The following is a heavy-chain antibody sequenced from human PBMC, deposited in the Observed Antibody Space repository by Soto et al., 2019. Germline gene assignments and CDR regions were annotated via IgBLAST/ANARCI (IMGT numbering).Heavy chain of an antibody. Sequence: GGSLRLSCAASGFTFDDYTMHWVRQAPGKGLEWVSLISWDGGSTYYADSVKGRFTISRDNSKNSLYLQMNSLRTEDTALYYCAKDAGYSGYDLWGPFDYWGQGTLVTVS. CDR3: AKDAGYSGYDLWGPFDY. V-gene: IGHV3-43*01. J-gene: IGHJ4*02. CDR1: GFTFDDYT. CDR2: ISWDGGST. D-gene: IGHD5-12*01.